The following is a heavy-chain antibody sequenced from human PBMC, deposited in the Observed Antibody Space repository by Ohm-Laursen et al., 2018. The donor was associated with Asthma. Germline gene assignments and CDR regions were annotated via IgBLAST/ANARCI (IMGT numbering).Heavy chain of an antibody. CDR3: AKDYSFGYIDY. J-gene: IGHJ4*02. CDR1: GFTFSSYA. V-gene: IGHV3-23*01. CDR2: ISGSGGST. Sequence: SLRLSCAASGFTFSSYAMSWVRQAPGKGLEWVSAISGSGGSTYYADSVKGRFTISRDNSRNTVYLQMNSLRAEDTAVYYCAKDYSFGYIDYWGQGTLVTVSS. D-gene: IGHD3-16*02.